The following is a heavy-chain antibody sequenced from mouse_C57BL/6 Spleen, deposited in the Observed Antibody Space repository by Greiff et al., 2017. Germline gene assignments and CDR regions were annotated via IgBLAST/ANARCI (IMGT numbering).Heavy chain of an antibody. D-gene: IGHD2-2*01. Sequence: DVKLVESGGGLVKPGGSLKLSCAASGFTFSDYGMHWVRQAPEKGLEWVAYISSGSSTIYYADTVKGRFTISRDNAKNTLFLQMTSLRSEDTAMYYCARRLRQEYYYAMDYWGQGTSVTVSS. CDR3: ARRLRQEYYYAMDY. J-gene: IGHJ4*01. CDR1: GFTFSDYG. CDR2: ISSGSSTI. V-gene: IGHV5-17*01.